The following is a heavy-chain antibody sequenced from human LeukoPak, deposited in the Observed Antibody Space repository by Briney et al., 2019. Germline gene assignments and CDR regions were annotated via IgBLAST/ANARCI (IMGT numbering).Heavy chain of an antibody. CDR2: INPNSGGT. J-gene: IGHJ4*02. CDR1: GYTFTSYG. V-gene: IGHV1-2*06. Sequence: GASVKVSCKASGYTFTSYGISWVRQAPGQGLEWMGRINPNSGGTNYAQKFQGRVTMTRDTSISTAYMELSRLRSDDTAVYYCARFSSSWYGYYFDYWGQGTLVTVSS. D-gene: IGHD6-13*01. CDR3: ARFSSSWYGYYFDY.